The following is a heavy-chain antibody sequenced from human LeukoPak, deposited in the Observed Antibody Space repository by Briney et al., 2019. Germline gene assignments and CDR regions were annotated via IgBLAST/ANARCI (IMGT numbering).Heavy chain of an antibody. CDR1: GFTFSSYG. J-gene: IGHJ4*02. Sequence: PGGSLRLSCAASGFTFSSYGMHWVRQAPGKGLEWVAFIRYDESTKYYADSVKGRFTISRDNSKNTLYLQMNSLRAEDTAVYYCAAFTVANGYWGQGTLVTVSS. CDR3: AAFTVANGY. V-gene: IGHV3-30*02. CDR2: IRYDESTK. D-gene: IGHD5-12*01.